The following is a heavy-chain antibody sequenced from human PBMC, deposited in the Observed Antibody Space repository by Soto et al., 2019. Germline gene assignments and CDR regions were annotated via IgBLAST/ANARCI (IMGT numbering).Heavy chain of an antibody. CDR1: GYTFTNYG. CDR2: ISGYNDNT. CDR3: ARDRGTMEWFVY. J-gene: IGHJ4*02. V-gene: IGHV1-18*01. Sequence: ASVKVSCKASGYTFTNYGISWVRQAPGQGLEWMGWISGYNDNTNYAQKLQGRVTMTTDTSTSTAYMELRSLRSDDTAVYYCARDRGTMEWFVYWGQGTLVTVSS. D-gene: IGHD3-3*01.